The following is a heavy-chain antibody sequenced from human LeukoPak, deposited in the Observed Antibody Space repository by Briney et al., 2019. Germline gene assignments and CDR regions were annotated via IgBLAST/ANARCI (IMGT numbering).Heavy chain of an antibody. CDR1: GFTLSSYA. CDR2: ISSSSSYI. J-gene: IGHJ3*02. CDR3: ASRTTYYDILTGYYPAFDI. Sequence: GGSLRLSCAASGFTLSSYAMSWVRQAPGKGLEWVSSISSSSSYIYYADSVKGRFTISRDNAKNSLYLQMNSLRAEDTAVYYCASRTTYYDILTGYYPAFDIWGQGTMVTVSS. D-gene: IGHD3-9*01. V-gene: IGHV3-21*01.